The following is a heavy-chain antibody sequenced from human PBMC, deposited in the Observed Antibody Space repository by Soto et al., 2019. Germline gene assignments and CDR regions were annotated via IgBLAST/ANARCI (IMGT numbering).Heavy chain of an antibody. Sequence: PSETLSLTCTVSGGSISSYYWSWIRQPPGKGLEWIGYIYYSGSTNYNPSLKSRVTISVDTSKNQFSLKLSSVTAADTAVYYCAREATTTRRGGMDVWGQGTTVTSP. CDR3: AREATTTRRGGMDV. V-gene: IGHV4-59*01. CDR1: GGSISSYY. CDR2: IYYSGST. D-gene: IGHD1-1*01. J-gene: IGHJ6*02.